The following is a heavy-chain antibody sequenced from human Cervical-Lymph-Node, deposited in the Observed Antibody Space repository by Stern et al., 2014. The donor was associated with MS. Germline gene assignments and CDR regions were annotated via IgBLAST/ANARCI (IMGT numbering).Heavy chain of an antibody. Sequence: QVQLVQSGGGVVQPGKSLRLSCAASGFPYSTYTMHWVRQAPGKGLDWVAVISHDGSNKYYADSVRGRFTISRDNSKNTLYLQMNSLRPEDTAVYYCAREGTDGYGFGTPNYWGQGTLVTVSS. D-gene: IGHD5-18*01. CDR1: GFPYSTYT. V-gene: IGHV3-30*04. CDR2: ISHDGSNK. J-gene: IGHJ4*02. CDR3: AREGTDGYGFGTPNY.